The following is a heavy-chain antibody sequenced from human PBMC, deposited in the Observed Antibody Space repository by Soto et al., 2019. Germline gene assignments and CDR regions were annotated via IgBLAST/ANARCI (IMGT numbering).Heavy chain of an antibody. CDR2: MNPNSGNT. CDR1: GYTFTNYA. D-gene: IGHD1-26*01. CDR3: ARDSSYTRYYYYYYGMDV. V-gene: IGHV1-8*02. J-gene: IGHJ6*02. Sequence: ASVKVSCKASGYTFTNYAMHWMRQAPGQRLEWMGWMNPNSGNTGYAQKFQGRVTMTRNTSISTAYMELSSLRSEDTAVYYCARDSSYTRYYYYYYGMDVWGQGTTVTVSS.